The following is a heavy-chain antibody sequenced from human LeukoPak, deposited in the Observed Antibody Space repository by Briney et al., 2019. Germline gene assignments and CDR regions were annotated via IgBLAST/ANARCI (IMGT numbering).Heavy chain of an antibody. J-gene: IGHJ4*02. D-gene: IGHD5-18*01. CDR2: ISPSGAST. CDR3: ARSYSYGSSLDY. V-gene: IGHV1-46*01. CDR1: GYTFTSYY. Sequence: ASVKVSCKASGYTFTSYYMHWVRQAPGQGPEWMGIISPSGASTSYAQKFQGRVTMTRDTSTNTVYMELSSLRSEDTAVYYCARSYSYGSSLDYWGQGTLVTVSS.